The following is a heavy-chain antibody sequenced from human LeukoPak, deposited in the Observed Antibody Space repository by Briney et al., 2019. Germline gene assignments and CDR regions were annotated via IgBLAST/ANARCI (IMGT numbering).Heavy chain of an antibody. V-gene: IGHV4-59*01. Sequence: SETLSLTCTVSGGSISGYFWSWIRQPPGKGLEWIGYIYYSGTTSYNPSLKSRVTISVDTSKNQFSLKLSSVTAGDTAVYYCARGPGSGTYWAFDYWGQGTLVTVSS. CDR3: ARGPGSGTYWAFDY. D-gene: IGHD1-26*01. CDR1: GGSISGYF. J-gene: IGHJ4*02. CDR2: IYYSGTT.